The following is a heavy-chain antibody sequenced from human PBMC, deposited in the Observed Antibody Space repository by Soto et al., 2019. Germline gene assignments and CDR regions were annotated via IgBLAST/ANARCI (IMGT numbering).Heavy chain of an antibody. D-gene: IGHD4-17*01. CDR1: GGSISSGNYY. V-gene: IGHV4-30-4*01. CDR3: ARENRGTATSFDY. CDR2: IYYSGST. Sequence: LSLTCTVSGGSISSGNYYWSWIRQPPGKGLEWIGYIYYSGSTYYNPSLKSRVTISVDTSKNQFSLKLSSVTAADTAVYYCARENRGTATSFDYWGQGTLVTVSS. J-gene: IGHJ4*02.